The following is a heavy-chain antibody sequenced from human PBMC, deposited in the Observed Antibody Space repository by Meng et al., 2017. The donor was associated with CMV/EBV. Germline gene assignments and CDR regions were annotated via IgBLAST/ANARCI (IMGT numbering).Heavy chain of an antibody. CDR2: ISSSGSTI. Sequence: GESLKISCAASGFTFSDYYMSWIRQAPGKGLEWVSYISSSGSTIYYADSVKGRFTISRDNAKNSLYLQMNSLRAEDTAVYYCARVTMGIRLGDTSGLDYWGQGTLVTVSS. CDR1: GFTFSDYY. CDR3: ARVTMGIRLGDTSGLDY. J-gene: IGHJ4*02. D-gene: IGHD3-16*01. V-gene: IGHV3-11*04.